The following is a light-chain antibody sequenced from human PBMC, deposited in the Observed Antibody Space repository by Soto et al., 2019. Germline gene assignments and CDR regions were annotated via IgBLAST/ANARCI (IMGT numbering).Light chain of an antibody. CDR2: AAS. CDR3: QQYSTLPHT. V-gene: IGKV3-20*01. J-gene: IGKJ2*01. CDR1: QSVRSSH. Sequence: EVVLTQSPGTLSLSPGERATLSCRASQSVRSSHLAWYQQKPGQAPRLLIYAASSRATGIPDRFSGDGSGTDFSLTISRLQPEDFVVYYCQQYSTLPHTFGQGTKLEVK.